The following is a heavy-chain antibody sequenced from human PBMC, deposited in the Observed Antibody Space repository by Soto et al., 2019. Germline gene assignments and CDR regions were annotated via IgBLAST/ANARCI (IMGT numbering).Heavy chain of an antibody. D-gene: IGHD2-8*01. CDR3: ARENFGVIIHDAFDL. CDR1: GDSVSSGGYY. J-gene: IGHJ3*01. CDR2: IYDSETT. Sequence: QVQLQESGPGLVMPSQTLSLTCTFSGDSVSSGGYYWNWIRQHPGRGLEWLGYIYDSETTYYNPSLESRLSISVDASKNQFSLKVTSVTPADTAVYYCARENFGVIIHDAFDLWGQGTMVTVSS. V-gene: IGHV4-31*03.